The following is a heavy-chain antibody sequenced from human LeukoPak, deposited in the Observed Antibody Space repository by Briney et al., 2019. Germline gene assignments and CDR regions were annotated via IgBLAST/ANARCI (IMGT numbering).Heavy chain of an antibody. CDR3: ARDRIEQQRTLGRSTNYYSYYYMDV. CDR2: ISGSSSYI. CDR1: GFTFSSYS. J-gene: IGHJ6*03. D-gene: IGHD6-13*01. V-gene: IGHV3-21*01. Sequence: GGSLRLSCAASGFTFSSYSMNWVRQAPGKGLEWVSFISGSSSYIYYADSVKGRFTISRDNAKNSLYLQMNSLRAEDTAVYYCARDRIEQQRTLGRSTNYYSYYYMDVWGKGTTVTVSS.